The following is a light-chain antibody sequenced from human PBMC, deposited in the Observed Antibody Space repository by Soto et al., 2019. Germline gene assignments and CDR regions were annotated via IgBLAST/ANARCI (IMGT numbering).Light chain of an antibody. V-gene: IGKV1-5*01. J-gene: IGKJ1*01. Sequence: DIQMTQSPSTLSASVGDRVTITCGASQSISSWVAWYQQKPGKAPRLLIHHASSLESGVPSRISGSGSGTEFTLIISSLQPEDVAIYYCQQYESYSPTFGQGTKVDIK. CDR1: QSISSW. CDR3: QQYESYSPT. CDR2: HAS.